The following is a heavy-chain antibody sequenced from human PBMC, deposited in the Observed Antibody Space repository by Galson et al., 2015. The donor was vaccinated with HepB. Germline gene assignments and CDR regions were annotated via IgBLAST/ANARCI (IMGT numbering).Heavy chain of an antibody. V-gene: IGHV1-69*13. Sequence: SVKVSCKATGGTFSSYAISWVRQAPGQGLEWMGGIIPIFGTANYAQKFQGRVTITADESTSTAYMELSSLRSEDTAVYYCARGGQLVRYFDYWGQGTLVTVSS. CDR3: ARGGQLVRYFDY. CDR1: GGTFSSYA. J-gene: IGHJ4*02. CDR2: IIPIFGTA. D-gene: IGHD6-6*01.